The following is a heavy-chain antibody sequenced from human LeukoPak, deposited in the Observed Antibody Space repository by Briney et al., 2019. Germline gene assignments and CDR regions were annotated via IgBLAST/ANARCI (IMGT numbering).Heavy chain of an antibody. D-gene: IGHD3-16*01. V-gene: IGHV1-24*01. CDR3: ATRQGAYYYYGMDV. CDR2: FDPEDGET. Sequence: ASVKVSCKVSGYTLTELSMHWVRQAPGKGLEWMGGFDPEDGETIYAQKFQGRVTMTEDTSTDTAYMELSSLRPEDTAVYYCATRQGAYYYYGMDVWGQGTTVTVSS. J-gene: IGHJ6*02. CDR1: GYTLTELS.